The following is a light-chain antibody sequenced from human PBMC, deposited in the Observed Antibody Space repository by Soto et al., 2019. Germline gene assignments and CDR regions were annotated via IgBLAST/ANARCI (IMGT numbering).Light chain of an antibody. V-gene: IGLV1-44*01. J-gene: IGLJ2*01. CDR1: SSNIGADS. CDR3: SPAWDDSLYGVV. Sequence: QSVLTQPPSASGTPGQRVTISCSGSSSNIGADSVNSFQQFPGTAPKLLIYGDHQQPSGVPLRFSGSKYGTSASLAIIDFQSADEAAYYCSPAWDDSLYGVVFGGGTKVTVL. CDR2: GDH.